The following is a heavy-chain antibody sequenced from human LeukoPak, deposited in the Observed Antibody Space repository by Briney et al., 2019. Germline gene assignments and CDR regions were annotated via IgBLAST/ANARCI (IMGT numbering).Heavy chain of an antibody. Sequence: PGGSLRLSCAASGFTFSSYAMSWVRQAPGKGLEWVSAISGSGGSTYYADSVKGQFTISRDNSKNTLYLQMNSLRAEDTAVYYCAKDLYSSGWYRDYFDYWGQGTLVTVSS. V-gene: IGHV3-23*01. CDR3: AKDLYSSGWYRDYFDY. D-gene: IGHD6-19*01. CDR2: ISGSGGST. CDR1: GFTFSSYA. J-gene: IGHJ4*02.